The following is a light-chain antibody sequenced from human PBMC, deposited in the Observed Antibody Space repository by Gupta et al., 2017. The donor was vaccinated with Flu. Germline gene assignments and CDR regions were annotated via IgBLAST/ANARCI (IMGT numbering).Light chain of an antibody. CDR3: QQYNNWPLT. V-gene: IGKV3-15*01. J-gene: IGKJ4*01. CDR1: QSVSRN. Sequence: GGRGTLSCRASQSVSRNLAWYQQKPGQAPRLLIYGASTRATGIPARFSGSGSGTEFTLTISSLQSEDFAVYYCQQYNNWPLTFGGGTKVEIK. CDR2: GAS.